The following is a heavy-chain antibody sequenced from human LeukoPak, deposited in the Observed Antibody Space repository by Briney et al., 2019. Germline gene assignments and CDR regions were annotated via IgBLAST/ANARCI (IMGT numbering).Heavy chain of an antibody. CDR1: GFTFSSYW. CDR3: ARAPIVGVPTRRATYFDF. Sequence: GGSLRLSCAASGFTFSSYWMSWVCQAPGKGLEWVADIKEDGSSKFYVDSVKGRFTISRDNSKKTLYLQMNSLRAEDTAMYYCARAPIVGVPTRRATYFDFWGQGALVTVSS. D-gene: IGHD2-2*01. J-gene: IGHJ4*02. CDR2: IKEDGSSK. V-gene: IGHV3-7*01.